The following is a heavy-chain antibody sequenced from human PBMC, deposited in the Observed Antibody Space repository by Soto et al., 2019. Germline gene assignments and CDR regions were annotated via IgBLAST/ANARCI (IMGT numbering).Heavy chain of an antibody. CDR2: IYSGGST. Sequence: GGSLSLSCAASGFTVSSNYMSWVRQAPGKGLEWVSVIYSGGSTYYADSVKGRFTISRDNSKNTLYLQMNSLRADDTAVYYCARGGTMALDYWGQGTLVTVSS. D-gene: IGHD3-10*01. CDR1: GFTVSSNY. J-gene: IGHJ4*02. V-gene: IGHV3-66*01. CDR3: ARGGTMALDY.